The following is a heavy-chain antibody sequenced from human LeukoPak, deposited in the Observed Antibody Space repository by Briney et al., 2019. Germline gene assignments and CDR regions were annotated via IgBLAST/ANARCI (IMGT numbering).Heavy chain of an antibody. J-gene: IGHJ4*02. CDR1: GFTFSSYS. V-gene: IGHV3-21*01. D-gene: IGHD6-13*01. Sequence: GGSLRLSCAVSGFTFSSYSMNWVRQAPGGGLGWVSSISSSSSYIYYADSVTGRFTISRDNAKNSLYLQMNSLRAEDTAVYYCARVGIAAAGIDYWGQGTLVTVSS. CDR3: ARVGIAAAGIDY. CDR2: ISSSSSYI.